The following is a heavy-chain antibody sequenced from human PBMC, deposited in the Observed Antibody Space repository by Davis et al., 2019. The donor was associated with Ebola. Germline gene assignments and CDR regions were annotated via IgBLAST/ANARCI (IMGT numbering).Heavy chain of an antibody. CDR1: GFTFSDFY. J-gene: IGHJ3*02. CDR2: ISYDGSNK. Sequence: GGSLRLSCAASGFTFSDFYMSWIRQAPGKGLEWVAVISYDGSNKYYADSVKGRFTISRDNAKNSLYLQVNSLRAEDTALYHCARGAPHTDYPYAFDIWGQGTMVTVSS. D-gene: IGHD4-11*01. CDR3: ARGAPHTDYPYAFDI. V-gene: IGHV3-30*03.